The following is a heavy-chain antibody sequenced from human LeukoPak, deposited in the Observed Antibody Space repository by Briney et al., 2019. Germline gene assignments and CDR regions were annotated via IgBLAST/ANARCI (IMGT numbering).Heavy chain of an antibody. CDR2: IDPGDSQT. D-gene: IGHD3-22*01. Sequence: TGASLLISCQCSASIFTNYWISWGRQLPGKGLEGMGRIDPGDSQTNYSPSFQAHVTISADKSISTAYLQWSSLKASDTAMYYCARHSSVLNSFDRWGQGTLVTVSS. V-gene: IGHV5-10-1*01. CDR3: ARHSSVLNSFDR. J-gene: IGHJ5*02. CDR1: ASIFTNYW.